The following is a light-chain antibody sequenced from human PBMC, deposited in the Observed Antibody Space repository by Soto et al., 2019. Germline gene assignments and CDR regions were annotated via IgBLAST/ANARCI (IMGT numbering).Light chain of an antibody. Sequence: QSVLTQPASVSGSPGQSITLSCAGNMRDVGAYNLVSWYQQHPGRAPQLIIYEVRNRPSGISFRFSGSKSGNTASLTLSGLQAEDEADYYCSSYTSKSSLIFGGGTKLTVL. CDR1: MRDVGAYNL. J-gene: IGLJ2*01. CDR3: SSYTSKSSLI. CDR2: EVR. V-gene: IGLV2-14*01.